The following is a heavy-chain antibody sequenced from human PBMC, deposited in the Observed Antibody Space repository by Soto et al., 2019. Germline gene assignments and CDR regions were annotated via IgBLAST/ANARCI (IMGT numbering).Heavy chain of an antibody. CDR2: IYYSGST. D-gene: IGHD2-15*01. Sequence: SETLSLTCTVSGGSISSGGYYWSWILQHPGKGLEWIGYIYYSGSTYYNPSLKSRVTISVDTSKNQFSLKLSSVTAADTAVYYCARVTPYCSGGSCYPNWFDPWGQGTLVTVSS. CDR1: GGSISSGGYY. V-gene: IGHV4-31*03. CDR3: ARVTPYCSGGSCYPNWFDP. J-gene: IGHJ5*02.